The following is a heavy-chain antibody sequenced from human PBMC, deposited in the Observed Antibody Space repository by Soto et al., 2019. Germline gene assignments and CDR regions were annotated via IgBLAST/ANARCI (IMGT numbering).Heavy chain of an antibody. D-gene: IGHD2-21*02. V-gene: IGHV1-46*01. CDR2: VNPSGGHT. Sequence: QVQLVQSGAEVKKPGASVKVSCKASGDTFTDYYIHWVRQAPGQGLEWMGTVNPSGGHTTYEQHCLGRMTMTTETSNSTLYMELTSLTSEDTAVYYCARGGHVVVVTAALDYWGQGTLVTVSS. CDR1: GDTFTDYY. J-gene: IGHJ4*02. CDR3: ARGGHVVVVTAALDY.